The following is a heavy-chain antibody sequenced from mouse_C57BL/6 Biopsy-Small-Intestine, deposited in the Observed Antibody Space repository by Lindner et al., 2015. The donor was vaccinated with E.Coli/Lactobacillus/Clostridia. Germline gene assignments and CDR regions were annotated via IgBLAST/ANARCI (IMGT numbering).Heavy chain of an antibody. CDR3: ARGSCSGDCYITDY. CDR1: GYTFTTSA. Sequence: SVKVSCKASGYTFTTSAMHWVRQAPGQSLEWMGYINPGNGNAIYSQKFQGRVTINRDTPATTAYMELSSLRFEDSAVYYCARGSCSGDCYITDYWGQGTLVTVAS. D-gene: IGHD2-13*01. CDR2: INPGNGNA. V-gene: IGHV1-4*01. J-gene: IGHJ4*01.